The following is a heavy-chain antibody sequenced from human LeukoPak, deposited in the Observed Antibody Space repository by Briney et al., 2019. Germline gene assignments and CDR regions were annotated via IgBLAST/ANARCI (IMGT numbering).Heavy chain of an antibody. D-gene: IGHD3-22*01. Sequence: ASVKVSCKASGYSFTSYGISWARQAPGQGLEWMGWISAYNGNTKNAQKFQGRVTMTTDTSTSTAYMELRSLRSDDTAVYYCARGSPYDRDYWGQGTLVTVSS. CDR3: ARGSPYDRDY. J-gene: IGHJ4*02. CDR2: ISAYNGNT. CDR1: GYSFTSYG. V-gene: IGHV1-18*01.